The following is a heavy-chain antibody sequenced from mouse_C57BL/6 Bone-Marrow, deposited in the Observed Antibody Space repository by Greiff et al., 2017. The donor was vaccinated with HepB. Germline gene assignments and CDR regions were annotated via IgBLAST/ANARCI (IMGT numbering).Heavy chain of an antibody. CDR1: GYTFTSYW. CDR3: TSSYSSGYGY. J-gene: IGHJ2*01. Sequence: VQLQQPGAELVKPGASVKLSCKASGYTFTSYWMHWVKQRPGQGLEWIGAIYPGNSDTSYNQKFKGKAKLTAVTSASTAYMELSSLTNEDSAVYYCTSSYSSGYGYWGQGTTLTVSS. CDR2: IYPGNSDT. D-gene: IGHD3-2*02. V-gene: IGHV1-5*01.